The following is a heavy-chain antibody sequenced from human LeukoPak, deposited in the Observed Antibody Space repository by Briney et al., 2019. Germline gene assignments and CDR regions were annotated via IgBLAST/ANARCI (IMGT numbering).Heavy chain of an antibody. CDR1: GGSISSYY. Sequence: SETLSLTCTVSGGSISSYYWSWIRQPPGKGLEWIGYIYYSGSTNYNPSLKSRVTISVDTSKNQFSLKLSSVTAADTAVYYCARASYYCDSSGYPWAFDIWGQGTMVTVSS. D-gene: IGHD3-22*01. J-gene: IGHJ3*02. V-gene: IGHV4-59*01. CDR3: ARASYYCDSSGYPWAFDI. CDR2: IYYSGST.